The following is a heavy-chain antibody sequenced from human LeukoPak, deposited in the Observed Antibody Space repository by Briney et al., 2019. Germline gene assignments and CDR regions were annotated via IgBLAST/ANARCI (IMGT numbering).Heavy chain of an antibody. D-gene: IGHD4-17*01. CDR1: GGSISSSSYY. V-gene: IGHV4-39*07. Sequence: PSETLSLTCTVSGGSISSSSYYWSWIRQPPGKGLEWIGEINHSGSTNYNPSLKSRVTISVDTSKNQFSLKLSSVTAADTAVYYCARGLYGVDNWFDPWGQGTLVTASS. CDR3: ARGLYGVDNWFDP. J-gene: IGHJ5*02. CDR2: INHSGST.